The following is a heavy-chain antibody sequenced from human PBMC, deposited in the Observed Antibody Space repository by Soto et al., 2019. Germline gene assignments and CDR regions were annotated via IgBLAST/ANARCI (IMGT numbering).Heavy chain of an antibody. Sequence: SETLSLTCTVSGGSIRSYYWTWIRQPPGKGLEWLGYIFYSGSTFYNPSLKSRVTISIHTSKSQFSLQLTSVTAADTAVYYCARGAADTAMVDSWGHGTLVTLSS. CDR1: GGSIRSYY. D-gene: IGHD5-18*01. V-gene: IGHV4-59*01. CDR2: IFYSGST. J-gene: IGHJ5*01. CDR3: ARGAADTAMVDS.